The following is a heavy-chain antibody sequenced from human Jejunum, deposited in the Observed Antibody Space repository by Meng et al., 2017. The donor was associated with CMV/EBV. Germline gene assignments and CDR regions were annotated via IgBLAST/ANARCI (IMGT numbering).Heavy chain of an antibody. CDR3: ARDRHYGADY. V-gene: IGHV3-74*01. D-gene: IGHD4/OR15-4a*01. J-gene: IGHJ4*02. CDR1: GFTFITYW. Sequence: SAASGFTFITYWMHWVRQAPGKGLVWVSRIKSDGISTTYADSVKGRFTISRDNAKNTLYLQMNSLRAEDTAVYYCARDRHYGADYWGQGTLVTVSS. CDR2: IKSDGIST.